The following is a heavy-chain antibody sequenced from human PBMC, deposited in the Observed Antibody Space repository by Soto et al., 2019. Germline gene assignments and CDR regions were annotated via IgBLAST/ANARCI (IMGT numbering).Heavy chain of an antibody. J-gene: IGHJ4*02. V-gene: IGHV3-23*01. D-gene: IGHD3-22*01. CDR2: VSGSGGIT. CDR1: GFTFSSYA. Sequence: PGGSLRLSCAASGFTFSSYAMSWVRQAPGKGLEWVSGVSGSGGITYYAVSVKGRFTISRDISKNTLYLQMNSLRAEDTAVYYCAKVSRSYYDSSGYTFDYWGQGTLVTVSS. CDR3: AKVSRSYYDSSGYTFDY.